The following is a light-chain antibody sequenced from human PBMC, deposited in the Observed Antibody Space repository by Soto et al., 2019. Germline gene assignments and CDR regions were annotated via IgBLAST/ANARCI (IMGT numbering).Light chain of an antibody. CDR1: SSDVGGYHY. V-gene: IGLV2-14*03. CDR3: SSYTTSNTRQIV. Sequence: QSVLTQPASVSGSPGQSITISCTGTSSDVGGYHYVSWYQHHPGKAPKLIIYDVTNRPSGVSNPFSGSKSGNTASLTISGLQPEDEADYYCSSYTTSNTRQIVFGTGTKVTVL. J-gene: IGLJ1*01. CDR2: DVT.